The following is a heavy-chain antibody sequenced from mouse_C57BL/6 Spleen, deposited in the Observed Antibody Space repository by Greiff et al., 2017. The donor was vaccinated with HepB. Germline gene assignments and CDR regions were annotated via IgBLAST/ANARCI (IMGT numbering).Heavy chain of an antibody. D-gene: IGHD2-1*01. J-gene: IGHJ4*01. CDR1: GYTFTDYE. CDR3: TRQGNYLYYYAMDY. V-gene: IGHV1-15*01. CDR2: IDPETGGT. Sequence: VQLQQSGAELVRPGASVTLSCKASGYTFTDYEMHWVKQTPVHGLEWIGAIDPETGGTAYNQKFKGKAILTADKSSSTAYMELRSLTSEDSAVYYCTRQGNYLYYYAMDYWGQRTSVTVSS.